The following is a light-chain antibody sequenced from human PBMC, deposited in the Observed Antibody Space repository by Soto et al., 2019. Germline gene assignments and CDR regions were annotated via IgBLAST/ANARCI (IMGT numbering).Light chain of an antibody. CDR3: QQYDSTPWT. J-gene: IGKJ1*01. CDR1: QSVGSIY. CDR2: GAS. V-gene: IGKV3-20*01. Sequence: EIVLTQSPGTLSLSPGERATLSCRASQSVGSIYLAWYQQKPGQAPRLLFFGASRRATGIPDRFSATESGTDFTLTISSLEPEDFAVYFCQQYDSTPWTFGQGTRVESK.